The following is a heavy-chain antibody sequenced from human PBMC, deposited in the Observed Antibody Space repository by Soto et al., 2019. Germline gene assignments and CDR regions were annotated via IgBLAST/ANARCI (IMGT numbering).Heavy chain of an antibody. V-gene: IGHV3-23*01. D-gene: IGHD2-15*01. J-gene: IGHJ3*02. Sequence: EVQVLESGVGLVQPGGSLRLSCEGSGFTVSSHAMTWIRQAPGNGPEWVSTVTADGGTYYADSVKGRSAMSRDTSENTLYLQMNSLGAEDTAAYYCAPHVSCSGGSCQYDAFAIRGQGTRVTVSS. CDR1: GFTVSSHA. CDR2: VTADGGT. CDR3: APHVSCSGGSCQYDAFAI.